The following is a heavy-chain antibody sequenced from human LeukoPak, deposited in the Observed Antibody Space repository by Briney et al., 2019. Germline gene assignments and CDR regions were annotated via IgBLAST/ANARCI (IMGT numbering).Heavy chain of an antibody. CDR3: ARSHIGSWYDWIDP. CDR1: GYTFTRYD. D-gene: IGHD6-13*01. V-gene: IGHV1-8*03. CDR2: MNPNSGNK. Sequence: ASVKVSCKASGYTFTRYDINWVRQAPGQGLEWMGGMNPNSGNKGYAQKFQGRVTITRNTSISTAYIELSSLRPEDTAVYYCARSHIGSWYDWIDPWGEGTLVTVSS. J-gene: IGHJ5*02.